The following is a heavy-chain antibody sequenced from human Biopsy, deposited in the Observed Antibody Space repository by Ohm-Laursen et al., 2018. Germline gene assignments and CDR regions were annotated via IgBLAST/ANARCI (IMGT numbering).Heavy chain of an antibody. D-gene: IGHD2-21*01. CDR1: GFAFSYYG. J-gene: IGHJ1*01. Sequence: SLRLSCTASGFAFSYYGLHWVRQAPGKGLQWVAVMWSDGINKNYADSVKGRFTVSRDNSNNVLYLQMSSLRGEDSAVYYCARVGVSPGPCVFLTPGGQGPRVPVSS. CDR2: MWSDGINK. V-gene: IGHV3-33*01. CDR3: ARVGVSPGPCVFLTP.